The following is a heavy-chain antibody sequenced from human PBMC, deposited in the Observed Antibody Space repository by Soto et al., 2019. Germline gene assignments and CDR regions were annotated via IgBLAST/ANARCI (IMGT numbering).Heavy chain of an antibody. CDR1: GGSISSGGYY. D-gene: IGHD3-10*01. V-gene: IGHV4-31*03. Sequence: QVQLQESGPGLVKPSQTLSLTCTVSGGSISSGGYYWSWIRQHPGKGLEWIGYIYYSGSTYYNPSLKSRVTISVDTSKNQFSLRLSSVTAADTAVYYCARDAEFQNWLDPWGQGILVTVSS. J-gene: IGHJ5*02. CDR2: IYYSGST. CDR3: ARDAEFQNWLDP.